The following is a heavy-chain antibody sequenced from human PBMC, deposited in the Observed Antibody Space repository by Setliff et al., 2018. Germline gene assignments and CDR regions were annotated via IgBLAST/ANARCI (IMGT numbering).Heavy chain of an antibody. CDR3: ARDLNRWFGEFAFDI. CDR1: GDTFSTYS. V-gene: IGHV1-2*06. D-gene: IGHD3-10*01. J-gene: IGHJ3*02. Sequence: GASVKVSCKASGDTFSTYSLSWVRQTPGQGLEWMGHINPIGGGATYAQKFHGRVTMTRDSSTSTVYMELNSLGADDTAIYFCARDLNRWFGEFAFDIWGQGTMVTVSS. CDR2: INPIGGGA.